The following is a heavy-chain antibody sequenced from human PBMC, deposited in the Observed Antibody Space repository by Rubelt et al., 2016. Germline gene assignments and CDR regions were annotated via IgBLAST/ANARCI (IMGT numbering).Heavy chain of an antibody. Sequence: QVQLVQSGAEVKKPGASVKVSCKASGYTFTSYAMHWVRQASGQRLEWMGWINAGNGNTKYSQKFQGRVTMTRDTSTSTVYMELSSLRAEDTAVYYCARGLRWGSMGYWGQGTLVTVSS. D-gene: IGHD4-23*01. CDR2: INAGNGNT. CDR1: GYTFTSYA. CDR3: ARGLRWGSMGY. J-gene: IGHJ4*02. V-gene: IGHV1-3*01.